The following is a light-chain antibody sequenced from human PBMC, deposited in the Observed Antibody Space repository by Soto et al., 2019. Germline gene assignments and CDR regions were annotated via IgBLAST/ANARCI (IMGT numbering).Light chain of an antibody. CDR1: QSVSSN. V-gene: IGKV3-15*01. CDR2: GAS. CDR3: QQYDNWPPLT. J-gene: IGKJ5*01. Sequence: EIVMTQSPATLSVSPGERATLSCRASQSVSSNLAWYQQKPGQAPRLLIYGASTRATGFPARFSGSGSGTEFTLTINNLQSEDFAVYYCQQYDNWPPLTFAQETRLAI.